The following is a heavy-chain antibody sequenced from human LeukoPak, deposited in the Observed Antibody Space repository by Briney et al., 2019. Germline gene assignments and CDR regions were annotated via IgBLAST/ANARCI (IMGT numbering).Heavy chain of an antibody. CDR2: ISAYNGDI. CDR1: GYTFTKYG. Sequence: ASAKVSCKASGYTFTKYGVSWVRQAPGQGLEWMGWISAYNGDIKYAQRGKGRVTMTTDTSTSTVYMELRSLRSDDTAVYYCARESGSDAFDIWGQGTMVTVSS. J-gene: IGHJ3*02. CDR3: ARESGSDAFDI. V-gene: IGHV1-18*01.